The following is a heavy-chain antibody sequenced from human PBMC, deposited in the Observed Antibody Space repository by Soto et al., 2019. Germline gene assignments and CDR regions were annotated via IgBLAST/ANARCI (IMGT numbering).Heavy chain of an antibody. V-gene: IGHV1-2*02. CDR1: GYTFTAYY. CDR2: INPNSGGT. J-gene: IGHJ5*02. Sequence: ASVKVSCKASGYTFTAYYMHWLRQAPGQGLEWMGWINPNSGGTKYAQKFQGRVTMTNDTSISTAYMELSRLGSDDTAVYYCARGDFDSSANYYAGCFAPWGQGTLVTVSS. D-gene: IGHD3-22*01. CDR3: ARGDFDSSANYYAGCFAP.